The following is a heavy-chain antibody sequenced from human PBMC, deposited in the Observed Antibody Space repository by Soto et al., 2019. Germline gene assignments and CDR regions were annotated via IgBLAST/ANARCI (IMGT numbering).Heavy chain of an antibody. CDR3: AREGLVLVPTTVNSDYYYYAMDV. D-gene: IGHD2-2*01. CDR2: IIPRSATS. CDR1: GYTFTIYG. Sequence: GASVKVSCKASGYTFTIYGISWVRQAPGQGLEWMRGIIPRSATSNYAQKFQVRVTITADESTNTAYMEMSSLRSEDTAVYYCAREGLVLVPTTVNSDYYYYAMDVWGQGTTVTVSS. V-gene: IGHV1-69*13. J-gene: IGHJ6*02.